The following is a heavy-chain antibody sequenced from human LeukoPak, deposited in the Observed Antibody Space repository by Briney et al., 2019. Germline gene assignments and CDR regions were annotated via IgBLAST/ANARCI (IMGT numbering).Heavy chain of an antibody. CDR1: GFTFSSYG. CDR2: IWYDGSNK. Sequence: GGSLRLSCAASGFTFSSYGMHWVRQAPGKGLEWVAVIWYDGSNKYYADSVKGRFTISRDNSKNTLYLQMKSLRAEDTAVYYCAKGVAVAGTHAFDIWGQGTMVTVSS. D-gene: IGHD6-19*01. J-gene: IGHJ3*02. CDR3: AKGVAVAGTHAFDI. V-gene: IGHV3-33*06.